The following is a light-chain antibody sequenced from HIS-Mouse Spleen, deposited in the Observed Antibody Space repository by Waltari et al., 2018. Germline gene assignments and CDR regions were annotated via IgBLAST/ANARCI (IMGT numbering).Light chain of an antibody. CDR1: SRDVGGYNH. CDR2: EVS. J-gene: IGLJ1*01. V-gene: IGLV2-14*01. Sequence: QSALTQPASVSGSPGQSITLSCTGTSRDVGGYNHVSWSQQHPGKAPKLMIYEVSNRPSGVSNRFSGSKSGNTASLTISGLQAEDEADYYCSSYTSSSTFFGTGTKVTVL. CDR3: SSYTSSSTF.